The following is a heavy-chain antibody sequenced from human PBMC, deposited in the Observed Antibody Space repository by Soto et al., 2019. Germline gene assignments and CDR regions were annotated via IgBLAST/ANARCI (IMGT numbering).Heavy chain of an antibody. CDR3: VRAAAAGNGRRLDV. Sequence: QVQLVQSGAEVKMPGASVKVSCKASGYSFTSYYIHWVRQAPGQGLEWMGVINPSSGSTTNAQKFQGRVTMNRDTSTSTVYMELSSLTSEDTAVHYCVRAAAAGNGRRLDVWGQGTTVTVSS. CDR2: INPSSGST. V-gene: IGHV1-46*01. CDR1: GYSFTSYY. D-gene: IGHD6-13*01. J-gene: IGHJ6*02.